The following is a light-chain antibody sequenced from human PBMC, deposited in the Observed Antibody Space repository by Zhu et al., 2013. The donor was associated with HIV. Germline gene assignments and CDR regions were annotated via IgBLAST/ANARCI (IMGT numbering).Light chain of an antibody. V-gene: IGKV3-15*01. Sequence: EIVMTQSPATLYVSPGETATLSCRASQSISINLAWYQQKPGQPPRLLIYGASTRATGTPARFSGSGSGTDFTLSITRLEPEDLAVYHCQQYGSSPLTFGQGTRLEIK. CDR1: QSISIN. CDR3: QQYGSSPLT. CDR2: GAS. J-gene: IGKJ5*01.